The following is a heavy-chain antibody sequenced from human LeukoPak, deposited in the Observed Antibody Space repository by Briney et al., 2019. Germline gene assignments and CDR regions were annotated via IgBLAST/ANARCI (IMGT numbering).Heavy chain of an antibody. V-gene: IGHV4-59*01. CDR3: ARGEMDCSSTSCYVYYFDY. CDR2: IYYSGST. Sequence: PSETPSLTCAVSGDSISSYYWSGMRQPPGKGLEWRGDIYYSGSTNYNPSLKSRCTISVDASKNQFCLKLSSVTAADTDVYYCARGEMDCSSTSCYVYYFDYWGQGTLVTVSS. CDR1: GDSISSYY. D-gene: IGHD2-2*01. J-gene: IGHJ4*02.